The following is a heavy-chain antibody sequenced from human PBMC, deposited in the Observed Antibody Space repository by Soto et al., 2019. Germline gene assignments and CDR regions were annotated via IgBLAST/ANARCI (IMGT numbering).Heavy chain of an antibody. J-gene: IGHJ4*02. D-gene: IGHD3-22*01. CDR1: GFTFSSYA. Sequence: EVQLLESGGGLVQPGGSLRLSCAASGFTFSSYAMSWVRQAPGKGLEWVSAISGSGGSTYYADSVKGRFTISRDNSKNTLYLQMNSVRAEDTAVYYCAKGYYYDSSGYYYAGGLFDYWGQGTLVTVSS. V-gene: IGHV3-23*01. CDR3: AKGYYYDSSGYYYAGGLFDY. CDR2: ISGSGGST.